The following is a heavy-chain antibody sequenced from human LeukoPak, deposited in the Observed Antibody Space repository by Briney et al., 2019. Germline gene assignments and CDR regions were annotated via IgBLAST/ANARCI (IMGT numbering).Heavy chain of an antibody. D-gene: IGHD3-3*01. Sequence: GGSLRLSCAASGFTFSSYSMSWVRQTPGKGLEWVSVIYSGGSTYYADSVKGRFTISRDNSKNTLYLQMNSLRAEDTAVYYCARDLLEWYFDYWGQGTLVTVSS. CDR3: ARDLLEWYFDY. J-gene: IGHJ4*02. CDR2: IYSGGST. CDR1: GFTFSSYS. V-gene: IGHV3-66*01.